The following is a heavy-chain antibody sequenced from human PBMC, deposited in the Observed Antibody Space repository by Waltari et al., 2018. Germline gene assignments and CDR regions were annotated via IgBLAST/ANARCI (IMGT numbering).Heavy chain of an antibody. J-gene: IGHJ4*02. V-gene: IGHV1-46*01. CDR3: ARAPTRAVAGTSRGSPDY. CDR1: GDTFTSYY. Sequence: QVQLVQSGAEVKKPGASVKVSCKASGDTFTSYYMHWVRQAPGQGLEWMGIINPSGGSTSYAQKFQGRVTMTRDTSTSTVYMELSSLRSEDTAVYYCARAPTRAVAGTSRGSPDYWGQGTLVTVSS. CDR2: INPSGGST. D-gene: IGHD6-19*01.